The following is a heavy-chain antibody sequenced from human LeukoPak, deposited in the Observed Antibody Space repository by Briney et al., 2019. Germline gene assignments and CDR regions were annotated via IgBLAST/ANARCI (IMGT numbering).Heavy chain of an antibody. CDR1: GGTFSSYA. CDR2: IIPIFGTA. V-gene: IGHV1-69*13. J-gene: IGHJ4*02. Sequence: VASVKVSCKASGGTFSSYAISWVRQAPGQGLEWMGRIIPIFGTANYAQKFQGRVTITADESTSTAYMELSSLRSEDTAVYYCARPQGPSYYGDPFDYWGQGTLVTVSS. CDR3: ARPQGPSYYGDPFDY. D-gene: IGHD4-17*01.